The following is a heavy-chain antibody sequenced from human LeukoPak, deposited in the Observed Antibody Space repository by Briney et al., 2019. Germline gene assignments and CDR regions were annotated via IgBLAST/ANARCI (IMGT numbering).Heavy chain of an antibody. CDR2: INWSNITV. J-gene: IGHJ4*02. V-gene: IGHV3-9*01. Sequence: GGSLRLSCVISGFRFDDFAMHWVRQAPGKGLEWVAGINWSNITVVYADAVKGRFTISRGNSKNSLYLLLNDLRAEDTAFYFCAKDSSGGVSSAGILDHWGPGTLVSVSP. CDR1: GFRFDDFA. CDR3: AKDSSGGVSSAGILDH. D-gene: IGHD6-13*01.